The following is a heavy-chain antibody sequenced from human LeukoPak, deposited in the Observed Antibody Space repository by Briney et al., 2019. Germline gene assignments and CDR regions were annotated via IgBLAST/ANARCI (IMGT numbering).Heavy chain of an antibody. Sequence: GGSLRLSCAASGFTFSSYSMNWVRQAPGKGLEWVSSISSSSSYIYYADSVKGRFTISRDNAKNSLYLQMNSLRAEDTAVYYCARDISQQLGPGFDYWGQGTLVTVSS. CDR1: GFTFSSYS. D-gene: IGHD6-13*01. V-gene: IGHV3-21*01. J-gene: IGHJ4*02. CDR2: ISSSSSYI. CDR3: ARDISQQLGPGFDY.